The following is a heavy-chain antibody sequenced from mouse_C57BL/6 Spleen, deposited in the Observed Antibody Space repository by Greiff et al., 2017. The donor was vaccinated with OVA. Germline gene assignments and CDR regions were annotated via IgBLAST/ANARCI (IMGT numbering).Heavy chain of an antibody. Sequence: VQLKESGPVLVKPGASVKMSCKASGYTFTDYYMNWVKQSHGKSLEWIGVINPYNGGTSYNQKFKGKATLTVDKYSSTAYMELNSLTSEDSAVYYCARGDYGSSYWYFDVWGTGTTVTVSS. CDR3: ARGDYGSSYWYFDV. CDR1: GYTFTDYY. J-gene: IGHJ1*03. V-gene: IGHV1-19*01. CDR2: INPYNGGT. D-gene: IGHD1-1*01.